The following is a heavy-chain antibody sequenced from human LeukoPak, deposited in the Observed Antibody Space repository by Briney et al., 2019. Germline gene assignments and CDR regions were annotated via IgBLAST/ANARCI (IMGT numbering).Heavy chain of an antibody. CDR2: LPHSGST. CDR3: ARGPPRGSYYYGSGSYFDY. V-gene: IGHV4-34*01. Sequence: SETLYPTCAVYGGPFSGYYWSWIRQPPGKGLGWNGELPHSGSTNYNPSLKSRVTISVDTSKNQFSLKLSSVTAADTAVYYCARGPPRGSYYYGSGSYFDYWGQGTLVTVSS. CDR1: GGPFSGYY. J-gene: IGHJ4*02. D-gene: IGHD3-10*01.